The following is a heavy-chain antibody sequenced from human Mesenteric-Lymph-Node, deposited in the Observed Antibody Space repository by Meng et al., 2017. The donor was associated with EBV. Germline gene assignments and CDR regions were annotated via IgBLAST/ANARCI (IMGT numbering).Heavy chain of an antibody. V-gene: IGHV4-34*01. CDR1: GGSFSGYH. CDR2: ISQSGDT. Sequence: QVQLQQGGAGLLESAETLSLTCEASGGSFSGYHWSWIRQPPGKGLEYIGEISQSGDTTYNPSLKSRVTISVDRSRNQFSLKMASVTAADTAVYYCARGAIFGIVITYFDYWSQGTLVTVSS. J-gene: IGHJ4*02. CDR3: ARGAIFGIVITYFDY. D-gene: IGHD3-3*02.